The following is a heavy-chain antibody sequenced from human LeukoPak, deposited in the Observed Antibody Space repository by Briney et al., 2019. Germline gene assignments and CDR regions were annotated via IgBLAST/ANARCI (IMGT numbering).Heavy chain of an antibody. D-gene: IGHD2-8*01. CDR2: ISGGGVST. CDR1: GLTFSSYS. V-gene: IGHV3-23*01. J-gene: IGHJ4*02. Sequence: GGSLRLSCVVSGLTFSSYSMNWVRQAPGKGLEWVSVISGGGVSTYYADSVKGRFTISRDNSKNTLYLQMNSLRAEDTAVYYCAKWARYCTNGVCYYFDYWGQGTLVTVSS. CDR3: AKWARYCTNGVCYYFDY.